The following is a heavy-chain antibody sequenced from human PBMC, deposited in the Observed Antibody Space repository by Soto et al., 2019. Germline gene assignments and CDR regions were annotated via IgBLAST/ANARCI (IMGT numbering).Heavy chain of an antibody. CDR2: INPIFGTT. D-gene: IGHD2-21*02. Sequence: QVQLVQSGAEVKKPGASVKVSCRASGGTFASYTYTWVRQAPGQGLEWMGGINPIFGTTNYAQKFQGRATITADKSTSTAYMELTSLTSEDTAVYYCARVGGDGPPYWGRGTLVIVSS. J-gene: IGHJ4*02. V-gene: IGHV1-69*06. CDR3: ARVGGDGPPY. CDR1: GGTFASYT.